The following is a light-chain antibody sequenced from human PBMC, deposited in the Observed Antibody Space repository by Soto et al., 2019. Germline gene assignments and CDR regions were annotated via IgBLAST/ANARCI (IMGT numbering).Light chain of an antibody. CDR2: EVS. Sequence: DVVMTQSPLSLPVTLGQPASISCRSSQSLIHSDGNTYLSWFQQRPGQSPRRLIYEVSDRASGVADRFTGGGSGTDFPLKISRVEAEDVGVYYCMQGTHWPWTFGQGTEVEIK. CDR3: MQGTHWPWT. CDR1: QSLIHSDGNTY. V-gene: IGKV2-30*02. J-gene: IGKJ1*01.